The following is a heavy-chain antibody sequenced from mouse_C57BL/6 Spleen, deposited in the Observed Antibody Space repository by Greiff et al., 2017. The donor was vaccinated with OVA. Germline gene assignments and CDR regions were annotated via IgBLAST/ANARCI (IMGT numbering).Heavy chain of an antibody. V-gene: IGHV1-55*01. CDR3: ARTTVVHWYFDV. CDR2: IYPGSGST. J-gene: IGHJ1*03. Sequence: QVQLQQSGAELVKPGASVKMSCKASGYTFTSYWITWVKQRPGQGLEWIGDIYPGSGSTNYNEKFKSKATLTVDTSSSTAYMQLSSLTSEDSAVYYCARTTVVHWYFDVWGTGTTVTVSS. D-gene: IGHD1-1*01. CDR1: GYTFTSYW.